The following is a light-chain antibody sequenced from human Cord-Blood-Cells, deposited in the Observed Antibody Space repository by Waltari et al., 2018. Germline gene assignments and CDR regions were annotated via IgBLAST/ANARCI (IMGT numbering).Light chain of an antibody. V-gene: IGLV3-1*01. J-gene: IGLJ2*01. Sequence: SYELTQPPSVSVSPGQTASITCSGDKLGDKYACWYQQKPGLSPVLVIYQDSKRPSGIPGRFSGSNSGNTATLTISWTQAMDEADYYCQAWDSSVVFGGGTKLTVL. CDR3: QAWDSSVV. CDR1: KLGDKY. CDR2: QDS.